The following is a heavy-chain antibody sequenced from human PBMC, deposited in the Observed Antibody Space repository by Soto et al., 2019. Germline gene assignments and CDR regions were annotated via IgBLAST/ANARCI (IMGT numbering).Heavy chain of an antibody. Sequence: APVKVSCKASGYTFTSYDINWVRQATGQGLEWMGWINPNTGYTDYAQKFQDRVTMTGNTSITTAYMELSSLRSEDTAVYYCVRGRVMITFGVVIVIDYWGQGSPVTV. CDR1: GYTFTSYD. V-gene: IGHV1-8*01. J-gene: IGHJ4*01. CDR3: VRGRVMITFGVVIVIDY. CDR2: INPNTGYT. D-gene: IGHD3-16*02.